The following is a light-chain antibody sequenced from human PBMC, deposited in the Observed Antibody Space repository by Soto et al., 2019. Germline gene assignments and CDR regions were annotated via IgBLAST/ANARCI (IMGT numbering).Light chain of an antibody. J-gene: IGLJ2*01. V-gene: IGLV4-60*02. Sequence: QLVLTQSSSASASLGSSVKLTCTLSSGHSSYIIAWHQQQPGKAPRYLMKLEDTGIYNKGSGVPDRFSGSSSGADRYLTISNLQFEDEADYYCETWDRNTVVFGGGTNLTVL. CDR3: ETWDRNTVV. CDR1: SGHSSYI. CDR2: LEDTGIY.